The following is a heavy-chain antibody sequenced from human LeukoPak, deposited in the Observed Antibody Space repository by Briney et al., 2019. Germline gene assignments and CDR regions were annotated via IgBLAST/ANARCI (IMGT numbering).Heavy chain of an antibody. D-gene: IGHD4-23*01. CDR1: GGSISSSSYY. Sequence: PSETLSLTCTVSGGSISSSSYYWGWIRQPPGKELEWIGSIYYSGSTYYNPSLKSRVTISVDTSKNQFSLKLSSVTAADTAVYYCARGAAVASPHYWGQGTLVTVSS. CDR3: ARGAAVASPHY. CDR2: IYYSGST. J-gene: IGHJ4*02. V-gene: IGHV4-39*01.